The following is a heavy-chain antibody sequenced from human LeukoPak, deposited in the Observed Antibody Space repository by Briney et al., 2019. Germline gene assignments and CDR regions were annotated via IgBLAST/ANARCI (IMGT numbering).Heavy chain of an antibody. CDR3: AKTIVLRMDNTPAALDI. CDR1: GFTFSSYG. Sequence: RGSLRLSCAASGFTFSSYGMHWVRQAPGRGLEWVTFIRFDASNKFYADSVKGRFSISRDNSRNTLYLQMNSLTAEDTAIYYCAKTIVLRMDNTPAALDIWGQGIMVTVSS. J-gene: IGHJ3*02. D-gene: IGHD2-8*01. CDR2: IRFDASNK. V-gene: IGHV3-30*02.